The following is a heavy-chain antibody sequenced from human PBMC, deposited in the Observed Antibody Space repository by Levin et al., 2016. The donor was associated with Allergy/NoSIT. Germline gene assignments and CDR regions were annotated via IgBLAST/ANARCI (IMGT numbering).Heavy chain of an antibody. CDR2: TYYRSKWHN. D-gene: IGHD6-13*01. J-gene: IGHJ4*02. CDR3: ARDPPHSLSCFDF. V-gene: IGHV6-1*01. CDR1: GDSVSNDGAA. Sequence: SQTLSLTCAISGDSVSNDGAAWNWIRQSPSGGLEWLGRTYYRSKWHNEYAVTMKSRITINPDTSKNQFSLQLSSVTPEDAAVYYCARDPPHSLSCFDFWGQGTLVTVSS.